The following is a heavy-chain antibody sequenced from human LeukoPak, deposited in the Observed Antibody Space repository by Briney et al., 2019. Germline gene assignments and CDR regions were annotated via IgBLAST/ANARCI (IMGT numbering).Heavy chain of an antibody. CDR1: GASMNHHY. CDR3: AEIPRD. J-gene: IGHJ4*02. CDR2: IYDSGTSATT. Sequence: SETLSLTCTVSGASMNHHYWSWVRQPPGKELEWIAYIYDSGTSATTDYNPSLKSQVTISVDTSKRKFSLRLDSVTAADTAVYYCAEIPRDWGQGTLVTVSS. V-gene: IGHV4-59*11.